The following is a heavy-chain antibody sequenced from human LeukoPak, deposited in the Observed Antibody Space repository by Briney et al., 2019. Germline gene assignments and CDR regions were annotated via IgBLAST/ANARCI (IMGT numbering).Heavy chain of an antibody. J-gene: IGHJ2*01. D-gene: IGHD2-2*01. CDR1: GGSISSGSYY. CDR3: ATNRAEL. CDR2: VYTSGST. V-gene: IGHV4-61*02. Sequence: TSETLSLTCTVSGGSISSGSYYWSWIRQPAGKGLEWIGRVYTSGSTNYNPSLRSRITISLDTSKNQFSLKLNSVTAADTAVYYCATNRAELWGRGTLVTVSS.